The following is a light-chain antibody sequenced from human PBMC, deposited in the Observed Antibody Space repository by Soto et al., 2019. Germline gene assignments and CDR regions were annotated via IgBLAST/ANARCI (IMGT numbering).Light chain of an antibody. CDR1: QSVSAN. J-gene: IGKJ2*01. Sequence: EIVMTQSPDTLSVSPGERATLSCRASQSVSANLAWYQQKPGQAPRHLIYGASTRATGIPARFSGSGSGTEFTLTISSLQSEDFAVYHCQQYNNWPYTFGQGTKLEIK. CDR3: QQYNNWPYT. V-gene: IGKV3-15*01. CDR2: GAS.